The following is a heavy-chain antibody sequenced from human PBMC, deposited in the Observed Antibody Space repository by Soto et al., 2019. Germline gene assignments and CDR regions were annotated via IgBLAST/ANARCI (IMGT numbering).Heavy chain of an antibody. CDR3: ARNYCSSTSCYTSTYWFDP. D-gene: IGHD2-2*02. V-gene: IGHV4-59*01. CDR2: IYYSGST. CDR1: GGSISSYY. Sequence: PTETLSLNCTVSGGSISSYYWSWIRQPPGKGLEWIGYIYYSGSTNYNPSLKSRVTISVDTSKNQFSLKLSSVTAPDTAVYYCARNYCSSTSCYTSTYWFDPWGQGTLVTVSS. J-gene: IGHJ5*02.